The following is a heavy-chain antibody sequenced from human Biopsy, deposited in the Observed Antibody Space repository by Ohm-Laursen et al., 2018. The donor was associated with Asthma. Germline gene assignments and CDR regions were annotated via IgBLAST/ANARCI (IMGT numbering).Heavy chain of an antibody. J-gene: IGHJ5*02. D-gene: IGHD2/OR15-2a*01. CDR2: ISYDGNHK. CDR1: GFMFRSFG. V-gene: IGHV3-33*05. Sequence: SLRLSCTASGFMFRSFGMHWVRQAPGRGLEWVAVISYDGNHKFYEDSVKGRFTISRDNSKNTMYLVMNSLRPEDTAVYYCARDESFSMASGSWFNPWGQGTLVTVSS. CDR3: ARDESFSMASGSWFNP.